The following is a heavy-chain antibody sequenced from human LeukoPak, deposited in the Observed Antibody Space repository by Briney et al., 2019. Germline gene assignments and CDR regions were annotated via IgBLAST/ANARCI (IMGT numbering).Heavy chain of an antibody. CDR3: ARGGRPRKYFQH. Sequence: PSETLSLTCAVYGGSFSGYYWSWIRQPPGKGLEWIGEINHSGSTNYNPSLKSRVTISVDTSKNQFSLKLSSVTAADTAVYYCARGGRPRKYFQHWGQGTLVTVSP. CDR1: GGSFSGYY. D-gene: IGHD1-14*01. CDR2: INHSGST. V-gene: IGHV4-34*01. J-gene: IGHJ1*01.